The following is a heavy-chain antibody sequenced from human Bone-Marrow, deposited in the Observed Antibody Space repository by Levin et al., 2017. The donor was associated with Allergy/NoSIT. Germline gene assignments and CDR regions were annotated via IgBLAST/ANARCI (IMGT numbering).Heavy chain of an antibody. J-gene: IGHJ6*02. CDR2: IYYSGST. CDR3: ARDQWVAAAGLYYYYYGMDV. CDR1: GGSISSSDYY. D-gene: IGHD6-13*01. Sequence: SETLSLTCTVSGGSISSSDYYWSWIRQPPGKGLEWIGYIYYSGSTYHNPSLKSRVTISADTSKNQFSLKLSSVTAADTAVYYCARDQWVAAAGLYYYYYGMDVWGQGTTVTVSS. V-gene: IGHV4-30-4*01.